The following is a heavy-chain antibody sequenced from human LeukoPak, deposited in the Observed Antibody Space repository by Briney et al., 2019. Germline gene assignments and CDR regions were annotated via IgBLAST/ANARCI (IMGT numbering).Heavy chain of an antibody. V-gene: IGHV3-30*19. J-gene: IGHJ6*03. CDR2: ISYDGSNK. Sequence: GGSLRLSCAASGFTFSSYGMHWVRQAPGKGLEWVAVISYDGSNKYYADSVKGRFTISRDNSKNTLYLQMNSLRAEDTAVYYCARGYPLRYSYGYTRTYYYYYYMDVWGKGTTVTVSS. D-gene: IGHD5-18*01. CDR3: ARGYPLRYSYGYTRTYYYYYYMDV. CDR1: GFTFSSYG.